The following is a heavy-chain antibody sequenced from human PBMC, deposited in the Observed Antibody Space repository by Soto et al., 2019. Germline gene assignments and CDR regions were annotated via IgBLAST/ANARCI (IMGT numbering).Heavy chain of an antibody. J-gene: IGHJ4*02. D-gene: IGHD2-15*01. V-gene: IGHV3-74*01. CDR1: GFTFSSHW. Sequence: EVQLVESGGGLVRPGGSLRLSCAASGFTFSSHWMHWVRQAPGKGLVWVSRINSDGSRTTYADSVKGRFTISRDNAKNTLYLQMNSLSADDTAVYYCLRGTVAVSVDERLFDCWGQGTLVTVSS. CDR3: LRGTVAVSVDERLFDC. CDR2: INSDGSRT.